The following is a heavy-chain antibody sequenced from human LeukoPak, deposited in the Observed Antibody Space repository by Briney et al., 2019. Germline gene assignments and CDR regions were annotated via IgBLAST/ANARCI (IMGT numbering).Heavy chain of an antibody. Sequence: PGGSLRLSCVGSGFTFSDYWMSWVRQAPGKGLEWVANIKQDGSEKDYVDALKGRFTISRDNAKNSLYLQMNSLRAEDTAGYYCARWLELMRNFDWWGQGTLVTVSS. V-gene: IGHV3-7*01. J-gene: IGHJ4*02. CDR1: GFTFSDYW. CDR2: IKQDGSEK. D-gene: IGHD5-24*01. CDR3: ARWLELMRNFDW.